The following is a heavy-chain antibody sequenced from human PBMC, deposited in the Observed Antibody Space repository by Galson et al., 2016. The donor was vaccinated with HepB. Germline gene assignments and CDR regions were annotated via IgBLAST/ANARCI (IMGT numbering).Heavy chain of an antibody. CDR3: AKGENWNYGVWWYFDL. V-gene: IGHV3-23*01. D-gene: IGHD1-7*01. CDR1: GFTFSSYA. J-gene: IGHJ2*01. Sequence: SLRLSCAASGFTFSSYAMSWVRQAPGKGLEWVSAMSGSGASTFYADSVKGRFTISRDNSKNTLHLQMNSLRAEDTAVYYCAKGENWNYGVWWYFDLWGRGTLVTVSS. CDR2: MSGSGAST.